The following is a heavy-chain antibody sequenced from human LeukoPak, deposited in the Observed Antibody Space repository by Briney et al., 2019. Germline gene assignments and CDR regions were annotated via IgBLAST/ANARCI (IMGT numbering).Heavy chain of an antibody. CDR1: GFTFSSYS. Sequence: GGSLRLSCAASGFTFSSYSMNWVRQAPGKGLEWVSSISSSSSYTYYADSVKGRFTISRDNAKNSLYLQMNSLRAEDTAVYYCARGGLIAAAGNDFDYWGQGTLVTVSS. CDR2: ISSSSSYT. V-gene: IGHV3-21*01. D-gene: IGHD6-13*01. CDR3: ARGGLIAAAGNDFDY. J-gene: IGHJ4*02.